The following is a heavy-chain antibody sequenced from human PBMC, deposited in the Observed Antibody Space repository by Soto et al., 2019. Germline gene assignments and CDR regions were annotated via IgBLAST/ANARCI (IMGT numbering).Heavy chain of an antibody. Sequence: SETLSLTCAVSGGSISSGGYSWSWIRQPPGKGLEWIGYIYHSGSTYYNPSLKSRVTISVDTSKNQFSLKLNSVTAADTAIYYCARKGTSTTGAFDFWGHGTLVTV. J-gene: IGHJ4*01. D-gene: IGHD1-1*01. V-gene: IGHV4-30-2*01. CDR3: ARKGTSTTGAFDF. CDR2: IYHSGST. CDR1: GGSISSGGYS.